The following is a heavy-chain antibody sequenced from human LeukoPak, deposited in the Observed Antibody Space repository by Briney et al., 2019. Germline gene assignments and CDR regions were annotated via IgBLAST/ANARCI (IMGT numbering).Heavy chain of an antibody. V-gene: IGHV4-39*07. J-gene: IGHJ4*02. CDR2: IYYSGST. CDR1: GDSVRSSSYF. Sequence: PSETLSLTCTVSGDSVRSSSYFWAWIRQPPGKGLEWIANIYYSGSTYYNPSLKSRVTITLDTSKDQFSLNLTSVTAADTALYYCARGRGYDPVVFYFDYWGQGNLVTVSS. CDR3: ARGRGYDPVVFYFDY. D-gene: IGHD5-12*01.